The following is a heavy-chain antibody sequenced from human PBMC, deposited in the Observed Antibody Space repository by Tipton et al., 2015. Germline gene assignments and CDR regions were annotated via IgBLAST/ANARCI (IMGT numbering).Heavy chain of an antibody. D-gene: IGHD5-24*01. CDR1: GYSIATGYY. J-gene: IGHJ6*02. V-gene: IGHV4-38-2*02. CDR3: ARDLEHGMDV. Sequence: TLSLTCAVSGYSIATGYYWGWIRQPPGKGLEWIGNSYHSGTTYYNPSLKSRVIISVDTSKNRFSLKLSCVTAADTAVYYCARDLEHGMDVWGQGTTVTVSS. CDR2: SYHSGTT.